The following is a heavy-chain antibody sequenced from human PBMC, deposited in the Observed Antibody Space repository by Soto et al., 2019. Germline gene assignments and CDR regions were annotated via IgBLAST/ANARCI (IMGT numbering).Heavy chain of an antibody. CDR2: IIPIFGTA. V-gene: IGHV1-69*13. CDR3: ARAYLGYCSGGSCYFHWFDP. J-gene: IGHJ5*02. D-gene: IGHD2-15*01. Sequence: GASVNVSCKASGGTFSSYAISWVRQAPGQGLEWMGGIIPIFGTANYAQKFQGRVTITADESTSTAYMELSSLRSEDTAVYYCARAYLGYCSGGSCYFHWFDPWGQGTLVTVSS. CDR1: GGTFSSYA.